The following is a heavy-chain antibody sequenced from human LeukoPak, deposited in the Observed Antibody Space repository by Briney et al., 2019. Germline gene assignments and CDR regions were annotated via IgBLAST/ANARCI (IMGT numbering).Heavy chain of an antibody. V-gene: IGHV3-23*01. Sequence: GGSLRLSCAASGFTFSTYAMGWVRQAPGKGLEWVSAISGGGGTTYYGDSVKGRFTVSRDNSKNTLYLQMNSLRAEDTAVYYCAKTVIDTTHFDCWGQGTLVTVS. CDR1: GFTFSTYA. D-gene: IGHD1-1*01. J-gene: IGHJ4*02. CDR3: AKTVIDTTHFDC. CDR2: ISGGGGTT.